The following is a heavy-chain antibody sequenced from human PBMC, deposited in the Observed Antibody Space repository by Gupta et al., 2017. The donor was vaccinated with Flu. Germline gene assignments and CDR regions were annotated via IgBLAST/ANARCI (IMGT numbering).Heavy chain of an antibody. V-gene: IGHV3-33*01. CDR2: IWYDGSNK. CDR3: ARPDGG. Sequence: QVQLVESGGGVVQPGRSLRLSCAASGSTFSSYGMHWVRQAPGKGLAWVAVIWYDGSNKYYADSVKGRFTISRDNSKNTLDLQMNSLRAEDTAVYYCARPDGGWGQGTLVTVSS. D-gene: IGHD4-23*01. J-gene: IGHJ4*02. CDR1: GSTFSSYG.